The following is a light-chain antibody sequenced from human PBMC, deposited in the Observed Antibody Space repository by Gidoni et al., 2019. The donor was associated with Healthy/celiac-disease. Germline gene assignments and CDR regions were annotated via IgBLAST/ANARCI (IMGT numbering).Light chain of an antibody. CDR3: QKYNSASRT. J-gene: IGKJ1*01. CDR2: SAS. V-gene: IGKV1-27*01. CDR1: QGISNY. Sequence: DIQMPQSQSSLSASVGDRVPITCRASQGISNYLAWYQQKPGKVTKILIYSASNLQSGVPSRFSGSGSGTDFTLTISSLQPEDVATYYCQKYNSASRTFGQGTKVEIK.